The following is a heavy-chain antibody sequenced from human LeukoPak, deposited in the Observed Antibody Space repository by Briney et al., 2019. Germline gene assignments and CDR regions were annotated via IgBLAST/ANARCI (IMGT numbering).Heavy chain of an antibody. CDR2: INHSGST. CDR3: GRNGAYNIDY. J-gene: IGHJ4*02. Sequence: PSETLSLTCTVSGGSISSYYWSWIRQPPGKGLEWIGEINHSGSTNYNPSLKSRVTISVDKSKNQFSLKLSSVTAADTAVYYCGRNGAYNIDYWGQGTLVTVSS. CDR1: GGSISSYY. V-gene: IGHV4-34*01. D-gene: IGHD1-14*01.